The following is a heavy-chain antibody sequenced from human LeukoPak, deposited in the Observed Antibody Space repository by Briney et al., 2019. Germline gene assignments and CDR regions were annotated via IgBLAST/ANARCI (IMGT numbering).Heavy chain of an antibody. J-gene: IGHJ4*02. D-gene: IGHD3-22*01. CDR1: GFILSNYG. CDR3: ARDDFAGESSGYIDY. CDR2: IWFVGSNQ. V-gene: IGHV3-33*01. Sequence: GGSLRLSCAVSGFILSNYGMHWVRPAAGKGLDWVAVIWFVGSNQYHADAVKGRFTISRDNSKNPLYLQMSSRRAEDTALYYCARDDFAGESSGYIDYWGQGALVTVSS.